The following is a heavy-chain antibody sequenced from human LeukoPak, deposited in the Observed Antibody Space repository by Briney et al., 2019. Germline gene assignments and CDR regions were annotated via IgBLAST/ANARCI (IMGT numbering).Heavy chain of an antibody. Sequence: GGSLRLSCTVSGFTVSSNSMSWVRQAPGKGLEWVSFIYSDNTHYSDSVKGRFTISRDNSKNTLYLQMNSLRAEDTAVYYCAKAPGSYYNVESIFGYYFDYWGQGTLVTVSS. CDR2: IYSDNT. CDR1: GFTVSSNS. D-gene: IGHD3-10*01. CDR3: AKAPGSYYNVESIFGYYFDY. J-gene: IGHJ4*02. V-gene: IGHV3-53*01.